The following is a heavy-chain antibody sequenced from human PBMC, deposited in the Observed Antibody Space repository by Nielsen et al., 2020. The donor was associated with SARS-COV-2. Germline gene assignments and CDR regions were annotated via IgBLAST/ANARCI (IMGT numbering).Heavy chain of an antibody. V-gene: IGHV3-33*01. CDR2: IWYDGSNR. J-gene: IGHJ4*02. CDR1: GFTFYNYG. D-gene: IGHD3-3*01. Sequence: GESLKISCAASGFTFYNYGMHWVRQAPGKGLEWVAGIWYDGSNRYYTASVKGRFTISRNNSKNTLYLQMNSLRDEDTALYYCAREVWRSDGDFWSGYSDYWGQGTLVTVSS. CDR3: AREVWRSDGDFWSGYSDY.